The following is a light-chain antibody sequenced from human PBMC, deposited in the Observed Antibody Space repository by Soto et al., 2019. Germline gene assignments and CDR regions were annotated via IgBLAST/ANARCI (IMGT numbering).Light chain of an antibody. CDR3: GTWDTSLSAVV. Sequence: QSVLTQPPSVSAAPGQKVTISCSGSSSNIGDNYVSWYQHLPGTAPKLLIYDNNERLSGIPDRFSGSKSGTSATLGITGLQTGDEADYYCGTWDTSLSAVVFGGGTKLTVL. V-gene: IGLV1-51*01. J-gene: IGLJ2*01. CDR1: SSNIGDNY. CDR2: DNN.